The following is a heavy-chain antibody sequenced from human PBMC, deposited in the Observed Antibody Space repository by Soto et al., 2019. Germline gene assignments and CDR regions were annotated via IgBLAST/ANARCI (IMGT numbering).Heavy chain of an antibody. V-gene: IGHV4-4*02. CDR3: ARAVAGMGHYFDY. CDR1: SGSISSSNW. CDR2: IYHSGST. J-gene: IGHJ4*02. Sequence: SETLSLTCAVSSGSISSSNWWSWVRQPPGKGLEWIGEIYHSGSTNYNPSLKSRVTISVDKSKNQFSLKLSSVTAADTAVYYCARAVAGMGHYFDYWGQGTLVTVSS. D-gene: IGHD6-19*01.